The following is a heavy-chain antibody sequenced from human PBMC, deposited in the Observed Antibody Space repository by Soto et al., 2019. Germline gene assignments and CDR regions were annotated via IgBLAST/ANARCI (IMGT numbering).Heavy chain of an antibody. V-gene: IGHV1-3*01. CDR1: GYTFTSYA. CDR3: ARSIVVVTAADY. J-gene: IGHJ4*02. Sequence: QVQLVQSGAEVKKPGASVKVSCKASGYTFTSYAMHWVRQAPGQRLEGMGWINAGNGNTKYSQKFQGRVTITRDTSASTAYVELSSLRSEDTAVYYCARSIVVVTAADYWGQGTLVTVSS. D-gene: IGHD2-21*02. CDR2: INAGNGNT.